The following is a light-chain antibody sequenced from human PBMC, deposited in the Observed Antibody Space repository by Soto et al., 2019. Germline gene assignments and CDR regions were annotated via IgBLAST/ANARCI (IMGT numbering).Light chain of an antibody. CDR1: NSDIGGYNF. V-gene: IGLV2-14*01. CDR2: EVS. Sequence: QSALTQPASVSGSPGQSNTISCTGTNSDIGGYNFVSWYQHHPGKAPKLMIFEVSNRPSGVSNRFSGSKSGNTASLTISGLQTEDEADYYCSSFTSSDTDVFGTGTKLTVL. CDR3: SSFTSSDTDV. J-gene: IGLJ1*01.